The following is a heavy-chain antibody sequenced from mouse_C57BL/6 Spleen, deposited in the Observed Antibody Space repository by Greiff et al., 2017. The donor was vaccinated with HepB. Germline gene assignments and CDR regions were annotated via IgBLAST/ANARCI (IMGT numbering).Heavy chain of an antibody. D-gene: IGHD1-1*01. J-gene: IGHJ1*03. Sequence: DVKLQESGPGLVKPSQSLSLTCSVTGYSITSGYYWNWIRQFPGNKLEWMGYISYDGSNNYNPSLKNRISITRDTSKNQFFLKLNSVTTEDTATYYCARRRNYEGYFDVWGTGTTVTVSS. CDR3: ARRRNYEGYFDV. V-gene: IGHV3-6*01. CDR2: ISYDGSN. CDR1: GYSITSGYY.